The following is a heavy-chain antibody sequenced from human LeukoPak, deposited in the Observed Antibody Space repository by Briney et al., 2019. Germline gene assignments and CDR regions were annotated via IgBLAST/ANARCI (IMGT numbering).Heavy chain of an antibody. CDR3: AREIGPIQLHLWGSAFDY. CDR1: GGSISSSSYY. D-gene: IGHD5-18*01. V-gene: IGHV4-39*07. Sequence: SETLSLTCTVSGGSISSSSYYWGWIRQPPGKGLEWIGSIYYSGSTYYNPSLKSRVTISVDTSKNQFSLKLSSVTAEDTAVYYCAREIGPIQLHLWGSAFDYWGQGTLVTVSS. CDR2: IYYSGST. J-gene: IGHJ4*02.